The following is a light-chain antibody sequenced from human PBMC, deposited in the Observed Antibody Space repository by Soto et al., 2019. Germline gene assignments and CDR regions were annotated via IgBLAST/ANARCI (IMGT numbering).Light chain of an antibody. CDR2: DAS. Sequence: EVVLTQSPYTLSLSPGERASLAGRASQSVSSFLACYQQKPGQAPRLLIYDASNRATGIPARFSGSGSETAFPLTTCILEPDDFAVYYFQHRSIWPAAFGPGTQAHI. CDR3: QHRSIWPAA. CDR1: QSVSSF. V-gene: IGKV3-11*01. J-gene: IGKJ3*01.